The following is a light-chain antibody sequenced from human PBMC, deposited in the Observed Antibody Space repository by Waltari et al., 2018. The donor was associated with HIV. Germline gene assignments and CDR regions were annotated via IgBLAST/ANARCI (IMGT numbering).Light chain of an antibody. J-gene: IGLJ3*02. CDR3: QSYDSTGV. CDR2: GNS. Sequence: QSVLTQPPSVSGAPGQSVTISCTGSSSNIGAGYYVHWYQQLPGTAPKLLIYGNSNRPSGVPDRFSGSKSGTSASLAITGLQAEDETDYYCQSYDSTGVFGGGTKLTVL. V-gene: IGLV1-40*01. CDR1: SSNIGAGYY.